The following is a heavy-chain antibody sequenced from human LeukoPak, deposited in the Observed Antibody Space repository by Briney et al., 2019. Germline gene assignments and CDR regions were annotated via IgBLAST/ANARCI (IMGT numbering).Heavy chain of an antibody. V-gene: IGHV3-48*02. CDR1: GLTFSTDR. J-gene: IGHJ6*02. D-gene: IGHD6-13*01. CDR2: ISSSSSTI. Sequence: GGSLRLSCAASGLTFSTDRLRWVRQAPGKGLEWVSYISSSSSTIYYADSVRGRFTISRDNAKNSLYLQMNSLRDEDTAVYYSAGYSSLYGIYVWGRGTTVTVSS. CDR3: AGYSSLYGIYV.